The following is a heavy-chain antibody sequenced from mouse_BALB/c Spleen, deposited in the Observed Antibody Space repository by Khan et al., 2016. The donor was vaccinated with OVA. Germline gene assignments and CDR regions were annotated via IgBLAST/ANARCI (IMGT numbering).Heavy chain of an antibody. CDR3: TSHGGTYAWIGD. V-gene: IGHV1-7*01. CDR1: GYTFTNYW. J-gene: IGHJ3*01. D-gene: IGHD1-1*02. Sequence: QVQLQQSGAELAKPGASVKMSCKASGYTFTNYWMHWVKQRPGKGLEWIGYIDTNSANNEFNQKIKDMATLTAANSSSTAYMQLSSLTSEDSAVYVCTSHGGTYAWIGDWGQGTLVTVSA. CDR2: IDTNSANN.